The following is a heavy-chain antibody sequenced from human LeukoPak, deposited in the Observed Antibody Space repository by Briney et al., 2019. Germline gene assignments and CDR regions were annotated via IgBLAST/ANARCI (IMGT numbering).Heavy chain of an antibody. V-gene: IGHV4-59*01. J-gene: IGHJ5*02. CDR2: IYYSGST. D-gene: IGHD4-11*01. CDR3: ARGVTRNWFDP. Sequence: SETLSLTCTVSGGSISSYYWSWIRQPPGKGLEWIGYIYYSGSTNYNPSLKSRVTISVDTSKNQSSLKLSSVTAADTAVYYCARGVTRNWFDPWGQGTLVTVSS. CDR1: GGSISSYY.